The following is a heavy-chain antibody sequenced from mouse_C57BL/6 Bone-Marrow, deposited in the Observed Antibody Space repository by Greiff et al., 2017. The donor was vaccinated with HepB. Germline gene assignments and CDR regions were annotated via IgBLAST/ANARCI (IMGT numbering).Heavy chain of an antibody. J-gene: IGHJ2*01. V-gene: IGHV1-52*01. CDR1: GYTFTSYW. Sequence: QVHVKQPGAELVRPGSSVKLSCKASGYTFTSYWMHWVKQRPIQGLEWIGNIDPSDSETHYNQKFKDKATLTVDKSSSTAYMQLSSLTSEDSAVYYCARSLLRYRYYFDYWGQGTTLTVSS. CDR2: IDPSDSET. CDR3: ARSLLRYRYYFDY. D-gene: IGHD1-1*01.